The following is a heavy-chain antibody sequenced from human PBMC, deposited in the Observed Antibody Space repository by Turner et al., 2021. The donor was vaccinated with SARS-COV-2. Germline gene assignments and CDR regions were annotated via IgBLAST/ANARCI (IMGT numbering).Heavy chain of an antibody. J-gene: IGHJ1*01. CDR2: IKSKTDAGTT. CDR1: GITFSDAW. V-gene: IGHV3-15*01. CDR3: TKVGVVLFREYFYH. Sequence: EVQLVEYGGGSVKPGGSLRLSCAASGITFSDAWMSWVRQAPGKGLECVARIKSKTDAGTTDYAAPVKGRVTISRDDSTNTLYLQMNSLKTEDTAVYYCTKVGVVLFREYFYHWAQGTLVTGSA. D-gene: IGHD3-3*01.